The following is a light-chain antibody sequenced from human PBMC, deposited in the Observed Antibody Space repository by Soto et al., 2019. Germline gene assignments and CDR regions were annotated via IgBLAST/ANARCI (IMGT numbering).Light chain of an antibody. CDR1: SSDVGGYTY. V-gene: IGLV2-14*01. CDR3: SSYTTRNTVL. Sequence: QSVLTQPASVSGSPGQSISISCTGTSSDVGGYTYVSWYQQYPGRAPKLMIYEVSNRPSGVSNRFSGSKSGNTASLTISGLQAEDEADYYCSSYTTRNTVLFGGGTKLTVL. J-gene: IGLJ2*01. CDR2: EVS.